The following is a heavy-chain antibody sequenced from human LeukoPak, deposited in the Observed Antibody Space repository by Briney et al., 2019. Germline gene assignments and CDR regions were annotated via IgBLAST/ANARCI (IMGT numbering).Heavy chain of an antibody. CDR3: ARPQRLLWFGELEYYFDY. V-gene: IGHV1-18*01. D-gene: IGHD3-10*01. Sequence: ASVKVSCKASGYTFTSYGISWVRQAPGQGLEWMGWISAYNGNTNYAQKLQGRVTMTTDTSTSTAYMELRSLRSDDTAVYYCARPQRLLWFGELEYYFDYWGQGTLVTVSS. J-gene: IGHJ4*02. CDR2: ISAYNGNT. CDR1: GYTFTSYG.